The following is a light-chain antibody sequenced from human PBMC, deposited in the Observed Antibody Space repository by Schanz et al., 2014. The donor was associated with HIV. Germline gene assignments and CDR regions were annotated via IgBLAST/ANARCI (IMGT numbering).Light chain of an antibody. CDR3: CSYASSGTSHVV. V-gene: IGLV2-14*03. CDR2: GVT. Sequence: QSALTQPASASGSPGRSVTFSCTGTSADIGSYNYVSWYQHHPGKAPKLLIYGVTDRPSGVSNRFSGSKSGNTASLTISGLQAEDEADYYCCSYASSGTSHVVFGGGTKLTVL. J-gene: IGLJ2*01. CDR1: SADIGSYNY.